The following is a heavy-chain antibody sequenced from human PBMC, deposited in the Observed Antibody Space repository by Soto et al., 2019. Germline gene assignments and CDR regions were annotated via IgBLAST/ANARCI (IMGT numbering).Heavy chain of an antibody. J-gene: IGHJ3*02. CDR1: GGSISSSSYY. CDR2: IYYSGST. V-gene: IGHV4-39*01. CDR3: ARPAAGKKDAFDI. Sequence: SETLSLTCTVSGGSISSSSYYWGWIRQPPGKGLEWIGSIYYSGSTYYNPSLKSRVTISVDTSNNQFSLKLSSVTAADTAVYYCARPAAGKKDAFDIWGQGTMVTVSS. D-gene: IGHD6-13*01.